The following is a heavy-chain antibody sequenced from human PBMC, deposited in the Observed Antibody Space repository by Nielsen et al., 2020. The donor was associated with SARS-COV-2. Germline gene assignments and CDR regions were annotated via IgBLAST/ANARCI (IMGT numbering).Heavy chain of an antibody. D-gene: IGHD5-24*01. J-gene: IGHJ3*02. V-gene: IGHV1-2*06. CDR1: GYTFTDYY. Sequence: ASVKVSCKASGYTFTDYYIHWVRQAPGQGLEWMGRINPYSGGTNYAQKFQGTVTMTRDTSISTAYMELSRLRSDDTAVYYCARELNVGMAIIGAFDIWGQGTMVTVSS. CDR2: INPYSGGT. CDR3: ARELNVGMAIIGAFDI.